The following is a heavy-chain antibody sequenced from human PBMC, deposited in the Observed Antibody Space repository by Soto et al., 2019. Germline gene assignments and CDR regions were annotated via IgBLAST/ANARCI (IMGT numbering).Heavy chain of an antibody. V-gene: IGHV1-69*12. CDR2: NIPIFGTA. Sequence: QVQLVQSGAEVKKPGSSVKVSCKASGGTFSSYAISWVRQAPGQGLGWMGGNIPIFGTANYAKKFQGRVTITADESTSTAYMELSSLRSEDTAVYYCARGLEPTTVTTEPFDYWGQGTLVTVSS. D-gene: IGHD4-17*01. J-gene: IGHJ4*02. CDR3: ARGLEPTTVTTEPFDY. CDR1: GGTFSSYA.